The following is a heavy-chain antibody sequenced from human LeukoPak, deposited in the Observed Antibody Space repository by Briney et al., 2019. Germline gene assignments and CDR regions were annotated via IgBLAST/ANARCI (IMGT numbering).Heavy chain of an antibody. CDR3: ARGHSPAPYYFDY. D-gene: IGHD4-11*01. CDR2: IYPGDSDT. V-gene: IGHV5-51*01. Sequence: GESLKISCKGCGYSFTSYWIGWVRQMPGKGLEWMGIIYPGDSDTRYSPSFQGQVTISADRSISTAYLQWSSLKASDTAMYYCARGHSPAPYYFDYWGQGTLVTVSS. CDR1: GYSFTSYW. J-gene: IGHJ4*02.